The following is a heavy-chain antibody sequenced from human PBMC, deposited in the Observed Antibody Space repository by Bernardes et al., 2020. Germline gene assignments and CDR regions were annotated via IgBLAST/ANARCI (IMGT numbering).Heavy chain of an antibody. CDR2: INPRDGST. V-gene: IGHV1-46*01. Sequence: ASVKVSCMASGYTFTTYYIQWVRQAPGRGLEWMGIINPRDGSTSYAQKFQGRVTVTRDTSTSTVYMELSSLRSEDTAVYYCARVLCSGGSCYSDWFDPWGQGSLVTVSS. CDR3: ARVLCSGGSCYSDWFDP. D-gene: IGHD2-15*01. J-gene: IGHJ5*02. CDR1: GYTFTTYY.